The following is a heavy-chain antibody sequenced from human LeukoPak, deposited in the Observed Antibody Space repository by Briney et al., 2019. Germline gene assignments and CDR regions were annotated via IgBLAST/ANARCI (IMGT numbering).Heavy chain of an antibody. V-gene: IGHV3-74*01. CDR2: INSDGSST. CDR3: AREKSAWDAPDAFDL. J-gene: IGHJ3*01. D-gene: IGHD1-26*01. Sequence: QTGGSLRLSCADSEFTFSNHWMHWVRQVPGKGLVWVSRINSDGSSTSYADSVKGRFTISRDNAKNTLYLQMNSLRAEDTAVYYCAREKSAWDAPDAFDLWGQGTMVTVSS. CDR1: EFTFSNHW.